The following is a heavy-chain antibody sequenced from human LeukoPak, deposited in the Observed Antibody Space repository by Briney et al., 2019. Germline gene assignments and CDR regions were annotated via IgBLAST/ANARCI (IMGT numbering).Heavy chain of an antibody. CDR1: GFIFSSYW. J-gene: IGHJ4*02. V-gene: IGHV3-7*01. D-gene: IGHD1-7*01. Sequence: GGSLRLSCAASGFIFSSYWMSWVRQAPGKGLEWVANIKQDGSEKYYVDSVKGRFTISRDNAKNSLYLQMNSLRAEDTAVYYCAREDDWNYEDYWGQGILVTVSS. CDR3: AREDDWNYEDY. CDR2: IKQDGSEK.